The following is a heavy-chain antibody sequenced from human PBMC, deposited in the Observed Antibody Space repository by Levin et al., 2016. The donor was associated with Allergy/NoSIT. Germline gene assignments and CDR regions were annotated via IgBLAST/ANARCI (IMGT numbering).Heavy chain of an antibody. V-gene: IGHV4-39*07. CDR3: ARGSSSWFFDY. D-gene: IGHD6-13*01. Sequence: WIRQPPGKGLEWIGSIYYSGSTYYNPSLKSRVTISVDTSKNQFSLKLSSVTAADTAVYYCARGSSSWFFDYWGQGTLVTVSS. J-gene: IGHJ4*02. CDR2: IYYSGST.